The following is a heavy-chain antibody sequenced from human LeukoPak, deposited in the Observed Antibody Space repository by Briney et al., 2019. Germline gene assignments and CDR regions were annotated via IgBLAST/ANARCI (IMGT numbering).Heavy chain of an antibody. V-gene: IGHV4-34*01. CDR2: INHSGST. J-gene: IGHJ4*02. D-gene: IGHD4-17*01. CDR1: GGSFSGYY. CDR3: ARATVTTWEYYFDY. Sequence: PSETLSLTCAVYGGSFSGYYWTWIRQPPGKGLEWIGEINHSGSTNYNPSLKSRVTISVDTSKNQFSLKLSSVTAADTAVYYCARATVTTWEYYFDYWGQGTLVTVSS.